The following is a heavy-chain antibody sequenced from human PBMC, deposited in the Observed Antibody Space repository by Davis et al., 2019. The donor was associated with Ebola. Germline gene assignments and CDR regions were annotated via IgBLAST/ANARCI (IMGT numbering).Heavy chain of an antibody. CDR1: GFTFSSYW. Sequence: GSLRLSRAASGFTFSSYWMTWVRQPPGKGLEWIGEINHSGSTNYNPSLKSRVTISVDTSKNQFSLKLSSVTAADTAVYYCAITQAYDFWSGYFSQGNAFDIWGQGTMVTVSS. D-gene: IGHD3-3*01. J-gene: IGHJ3*02. V-gene: IGHV4-34*08. CDR2: INHSGST. CDR3: AITQAYDFWSGYFSQGNAFDI.